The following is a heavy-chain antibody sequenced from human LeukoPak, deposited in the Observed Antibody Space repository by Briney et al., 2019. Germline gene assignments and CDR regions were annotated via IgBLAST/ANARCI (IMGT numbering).Heavy chain of an antibody. CDR2: IYYSGST. D-gene: IGHD2-2*01. CDR3: ARASYCSSTSCYRNAFDI. CDR1: GGSISSYY. V-gene: IGHV4-59*01. J-gene: IGHJ3*02. Sequence: SETLSLTCTVSGGSISSYYWSWIRQPPGKGLEWIGYIYYSGSTNYNPSLKSRVTISVDTSKNQFSLKLSSVTAADTAVYYCARASYCSSTSCYRNAFDIWGQGTMVTVSS.